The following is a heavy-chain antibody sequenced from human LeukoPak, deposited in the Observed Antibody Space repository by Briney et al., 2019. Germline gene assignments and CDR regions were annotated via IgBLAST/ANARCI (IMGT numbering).Heavy chain of an antibody. Sequence: TASETLSLTCAVYGGSFSGYYWSWIRQPPGKGLEWIGEINHSGSTNYNPSLKSRVTISVDTSKNQFSLKLSSVTAADTAVYYCARDWSYGDYEEYWFDPWGQGTLVTVSS. CDR3: ARDWSYGDYEEYWFDP. CDR1: GGSFSGYY. J-gene: IGHJ5*02. CDR2: INHSGST. V-gene: IGHV4-34*01. D-gene: IGHD4-17*01.